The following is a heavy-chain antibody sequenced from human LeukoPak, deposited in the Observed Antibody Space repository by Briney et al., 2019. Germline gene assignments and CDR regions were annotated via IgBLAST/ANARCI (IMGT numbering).Heavy chain of an antibody. D-gene: IGHD3-22*01. CDR1: GGSISSYY. CDR2: IYTSGST. J-gene: IGHJ4*02. V-gene: IGHV4-4*07. Sequence: SETLSLTCTVSGGSISSYYWSWIRQPAGQGLEWIGRIYTSGSTNYNPSLKSRVTMSVDTSKNQFSLKLSSVTAAATAVYYCARDRYSSGYYGFDYWGQGTLVTVSS. CDR3: ARDRYSSGYYGFDY.